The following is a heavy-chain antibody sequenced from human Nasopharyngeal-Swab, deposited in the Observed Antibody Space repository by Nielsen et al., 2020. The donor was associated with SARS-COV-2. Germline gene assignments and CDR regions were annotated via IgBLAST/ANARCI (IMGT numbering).Heavy chain of an antibody. V-gene: IGHV3-30-3*01. CDR2: ISYDGSKK. Sequence: SLRLSCAASGFTFSSYAMHWVRQAPGKGLEWVAVISYDGSKKYYADSVEGRFTISRDNSKNTLYLQMNSLRAEDTAVYYCARDQGSSWYTYYYYYGMDVWGQGTTVTVSS. J-gene: IGHJ6*02. D-gene: IGHD6-13*01. CDR1: GFTFSSYA. CDR3: ARDQGSSWYTYYYYYGMDV.